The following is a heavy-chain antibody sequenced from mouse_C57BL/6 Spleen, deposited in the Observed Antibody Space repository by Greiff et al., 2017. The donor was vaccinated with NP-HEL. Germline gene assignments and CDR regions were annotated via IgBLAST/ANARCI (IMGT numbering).Heavy chain of an antibody. CDR1: GYTFTSYW. V-gene: IGHV1-52*01. CDR2: IDPSDSET. Sequence: QVQLQQPGAELVRPGSSVKLSCKASGYTFTSYWMHWVKQRPIQGLEWIGNIDPSDSETHYNQKFKDKATLTVDKSSSPAYMQLSSLTSEDSAVYYCARSYGCDGYYYAMDYWGQGTSVTVSS. J-gene: IGHJ4*01. CDR3: ARSYGCDGYYYAMDY. D-gene: IGHD1-1*01.